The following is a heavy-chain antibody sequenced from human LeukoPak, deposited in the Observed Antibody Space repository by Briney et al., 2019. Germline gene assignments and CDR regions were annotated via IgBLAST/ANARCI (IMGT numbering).Heavy chain of an antibody. CDR1: GGSISSYY. CDR3: ARGLTGDAFDI. V-gene: IGHV4-59*01. CDR2: IYYSGST. J-gene: IGHJ3*02. Sequence: SETLSLTCTVSGGSISSYYWSWIRQPPGKGLEWIGYIYYSGSTNYNPSLKSRVTISVDTSKNQFSLKLSSVTAADTAVYYCARGLTGDAFDIWGQGTMVTVSS. D-gene: IGHD7-27*01.